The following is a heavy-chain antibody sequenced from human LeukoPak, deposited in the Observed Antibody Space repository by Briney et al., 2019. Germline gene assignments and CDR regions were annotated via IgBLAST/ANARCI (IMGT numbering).Heavy chain of an antibody. CDR3: ARGRGDYTLCYFDF. Sequence: SETLSLTCTVSGGSISSTNDYWGWIRQPPGKGLEWIESIYYSGSTYYNQSLKSRVTISVDTSKKQFSLKLSSVTAADTAVYYCARGRGDYTLCYFDFWGQGTLVTVSS. D-gene: IGHD4-17*01. V-gene: IGHV4-39*01. CDR1: GGSISSTNDY. J-gene: IGHJ4*02. CDR2: IYYSGST.